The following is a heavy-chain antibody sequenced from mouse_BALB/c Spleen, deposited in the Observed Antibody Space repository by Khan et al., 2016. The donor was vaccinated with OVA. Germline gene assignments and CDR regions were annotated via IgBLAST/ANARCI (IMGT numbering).Heavy chain of an antibody. Sequence: QVQLQQSGAELVRPGTSVKMSCKAAGYTFTNYWIGWVKQRPGHGLEWIGDTYTGGGYTNYNEKFKGKATLTADTSSSTASMKTSGLSSEYSAIYYCPSRGAARATWDYFSCWCQGTTLTVSS. V-gene: IGHV1-63*02. D-gene: IGHD3-1*01. CDR3: PSRGAARATWDYFSC. J-gene: IGHJ2*01. CDR1: GYTFTNYW. CDR2: TYTGGGYT.